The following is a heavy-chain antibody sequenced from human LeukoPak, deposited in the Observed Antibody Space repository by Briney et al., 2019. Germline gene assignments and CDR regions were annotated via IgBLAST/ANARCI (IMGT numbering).Heavy chain of an antibody. Sequence: GGSLRLSCAASGFTFSTYAMSWVRQAPGKGLEWVSAISGSGTSTYYADSVKGRFTISRDNSKNTLYLQMNSLRVEDTAVYYCAKDGVSAWQRYSDYWGQGTLVTVSS. D-gene: IGHD2-21*01. CDR1: GFTFSTYA. CDR2: ISGSGTST. V-gene: IGHV3-23*01. CDR3: AKDGVSAWQRYSDY. J-gene: IGHJ4*02.